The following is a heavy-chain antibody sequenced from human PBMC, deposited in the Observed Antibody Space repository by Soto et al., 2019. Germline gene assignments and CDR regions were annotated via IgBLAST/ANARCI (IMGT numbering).Heavy chain of an antibody. CDR3: AKNQERELPRVVDF. V-gene: IGHV3-23*01. Sequence: EVRLLESGGGLVKPGGSLRLSCATSGLTFSNYAMRWVRQAPGGGLEWVSSMSGSSSTTDYADSVRGRFTISRDRSKNTLYLQMSSLRAEDTALYYCAKNQERELPRVVDFWGQGTLVTVSS. D-gene: IGHD1-7*01. J-gene: IGHJ4*02. CDR2: MSGSSSTT. CDR1: GLTFSNYA.